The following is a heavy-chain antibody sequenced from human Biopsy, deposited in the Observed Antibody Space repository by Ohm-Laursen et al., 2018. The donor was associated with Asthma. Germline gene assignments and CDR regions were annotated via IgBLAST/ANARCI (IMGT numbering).Heavy chain of an antibody. J-gene: IGHJ5*02. CDR1: GGSISSDY. CDR3: ARGQGRGIQLWSLDP. CDR2: IHNSGNT. Sequence: GTLSLTCTVSGGSISSDYWSWLRQSPGKGLEWIGYIHNSGNTNYNPSLKSRVTISLDTSKNHFSLRLSFVTAADTAIYFCARGQGRGIQLWSLDPWGQGILVTVSS. D-gene: IGHD5-18*01. V-gene: IGHV4-59*01.